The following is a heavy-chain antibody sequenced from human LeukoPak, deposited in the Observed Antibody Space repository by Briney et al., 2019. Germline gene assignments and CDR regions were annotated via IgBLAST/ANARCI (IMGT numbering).Heavy chain of an antibody. D-gene: IGHD3-16*02. CDR3: ASFRITFGGVIRDPSP. J-gene: IGHJ5*02. Sequence: PSETLSLTCTVSGGSISSSSYYWAWIRQPPGKGLEWIGSLKYRGSTKYNPSLKRRVSTSADTNKNQFSLELSSVTAADTAVYYCASFRITFGGVIRDPSPWGQGTLVTVSS. CDR2: LKYRGST. CDR1: GGSISSSSYY. V-gene: IGHV4-39*01.